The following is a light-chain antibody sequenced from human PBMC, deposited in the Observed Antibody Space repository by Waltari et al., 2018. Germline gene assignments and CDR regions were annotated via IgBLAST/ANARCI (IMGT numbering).Light chain of an antibody. V-gene: IGKV1-39*01. Sequence: DIQMTQSPSSLSTSVGDRVTISCRASDNVDVLLNWYQQKPGKAPKLLIYGASSLQSGVPSRFSGSGSGTDFTLTITSLQPEDSATYYCQQSHGFPFTFGQGTKLEIK. CDR2: GAS. CDR1: DNVDVL. CDR3: QQSHGFPFT. J-gene: IGKJ2*01.